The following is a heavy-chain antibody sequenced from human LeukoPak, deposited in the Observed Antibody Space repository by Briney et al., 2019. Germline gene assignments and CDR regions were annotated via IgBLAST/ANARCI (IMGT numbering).Heavy chain of an antibody. Sequence: SETLSLTCTVSGGSISSSSYYWGWIRQPPGKGLEWIGEINHSGNTNYNPSLKSRVTISVDTSKNQFSLKLSSVTAADTAVYYCARRLSSGWYRRNPESDYWGQGTLVTVSS. CDR3: ARRLSSGWYRRNPESDY. D-gene: IGHD6-19*01. CDR2: INHSGNT. V-gene: IGHV4-39*07. J-gene: IGHJ4*02. CDR1: GGSISSSSYY.